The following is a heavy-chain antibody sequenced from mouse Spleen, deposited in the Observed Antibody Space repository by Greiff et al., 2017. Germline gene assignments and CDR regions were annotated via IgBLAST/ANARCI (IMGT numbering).Heavy chain of an antibody. CDR1: GFNIKDYY. V-gene: IGHV14-4*02. CDR2: IDPENGDT. J-gene: IGHJ4*01. Sequence: EVKLQESGAELVRSGASVKLSCTASGFNIKDYYMHWVKQRPEQGLEWIGWIDPENGDTEYAPKFQGKATMTADTSSNTAYLQLSSLTSEDTAVYYCNAGITTATGAMDYWGQGTSVTVSS. D-gene: IGHD1-2*01. CDR3: NAGITTATGAMDY.